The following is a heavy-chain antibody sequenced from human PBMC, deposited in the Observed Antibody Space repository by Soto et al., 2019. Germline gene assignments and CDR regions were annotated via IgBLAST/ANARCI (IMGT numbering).Heavy chain of an antibody. J-gene: IGHJ6*02. D-gene: IGHD1-26*01. CDR3: GKGRSYYYYYGVDV. V-gene: IGHV3-23*01. CDR2: IIDSGGST. Sequence: GGSLRLSCAASGFTFSSCAMGWVRQATGKGLEWVSDIIDSGGSTYYADAVKGRFTISRDNSKSTLYLQMNSLRAEDTAVYYCGKGRSYYYYYGVDVWGQGTTVTVSS. CDR1: GFTFSSCA.